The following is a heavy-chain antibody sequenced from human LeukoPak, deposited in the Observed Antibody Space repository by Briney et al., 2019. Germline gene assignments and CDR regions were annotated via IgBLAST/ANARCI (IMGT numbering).Heavy chain of an antibody. CDR1: GYTFTGYY. D-gene: IGHD6-13*01. Sequence: ASVKVSCKASGYTFTGYYMHWVRQAPGQGLEWMGWINPNSGGTNYAQKFQGRVTMTRDTSISTAYMELSRLRSDDTAVYYCARAAKEYSSSWYSARRNYYYMDVWGKGTTVTVSS. J-gene: IGHJ6*03. V-gene: IGHV1-2*02. CDR3: ARAAKEYSSSWYSARRNYYYMDV. CDR2: INPNSGGT.